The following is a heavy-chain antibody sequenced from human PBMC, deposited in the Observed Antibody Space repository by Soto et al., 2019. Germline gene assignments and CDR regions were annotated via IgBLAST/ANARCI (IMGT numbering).Heavy chain of an antibody. Sequence: QVQLQESGPGLVKPSQTLSLTCTVSGGSISSGDYYWSWIRQPPGKGLEWIGYIYYSGSTYYNTSLKIRVTISVDPSKNQFSLKLSSVTAADTAVYYCAREVDIVAKFDYWGQGTLVTVSS. CDR3: AREVDIVAKFDY. CDR1: GGSISSGDYY. D-gene: IGHD5-12*01. J-gene: IGHJ4*02. CDR2: IYYSGST. V-gene: IGHV4-30-4*01.